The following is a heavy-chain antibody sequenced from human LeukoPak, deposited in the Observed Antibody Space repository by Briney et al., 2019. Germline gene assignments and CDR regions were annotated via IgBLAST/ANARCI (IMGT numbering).Heavy chain of an antibody. CDR3: ARTVRGYYGSGSYQN. Sequence: GASVKVSCKASGYTFTGYYMHWVRQAPGQGLEWMGIINPSGGSTSYAQKFQGRVTMTRDTSTSTVYMELSSLRSEDTAVYYCARTVRGYYGSGSYQNWGQGTLVTVSS. CDR1: GYTFTGYY. CDR2: INPSGGST. V-gene: IGHV1-46*01. D-gene: IGHD3-10*01. J-gene: IGHJ4*02.